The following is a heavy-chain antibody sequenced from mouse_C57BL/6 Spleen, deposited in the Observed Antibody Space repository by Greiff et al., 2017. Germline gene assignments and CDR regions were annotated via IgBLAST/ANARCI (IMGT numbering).Heavy chain of an antibody. V-gene: IGHV1-26*01. J-gene: IGHJ2*01. CDR1: GYTFTDYY. CDR3: ARSGWFDY. CDR2: INPNNGGT. D-gene: IGHD3-1*01. Sequence: EVKLQQSGPELVKPGASVKISCKASGYTFTDYYMNWVKQSHGKSLEWIGDINPNNGGTSYNQKFKGKATLTVDKSSSTAYMELRSLTSEDSAVYYCARSGWFDYWGQGTTLTVSS.